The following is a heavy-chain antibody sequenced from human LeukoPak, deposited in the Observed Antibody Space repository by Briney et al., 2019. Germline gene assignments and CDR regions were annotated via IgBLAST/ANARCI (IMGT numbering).Heavy chain of an antibody. CDR1: GYTFTDYY. V-gene: IGHV1-2*02. CDR2: INPNTGGA. J-gene: IGHJ4*02. Sequence: ASVKVSCKTSGYTFTDYYMHWVRQAPGQGLEWMGWINPNTGGANYAQKFQGRVTMTRDTSISTAYMDLSRLRSDDTAVYYCAKEGLERVATITPDYWGQGTLVTVSS. CDR3: AKEGLERVATITPDY. D-gene: IGHD5-24*01.